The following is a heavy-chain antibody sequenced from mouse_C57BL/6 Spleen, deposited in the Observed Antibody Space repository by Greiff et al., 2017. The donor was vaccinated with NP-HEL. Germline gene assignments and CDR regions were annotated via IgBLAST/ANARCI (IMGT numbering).Heavy chain of an antibody. D-gene: IGHD2-5*01. CDR3: ARGGADYSNYEDGFDY. Sequence: QVQLKQPGAELVKPGASVKLSCKASGYTFTSYWMHWVKQRPGQGLEWIGMIHPNSGSTNYNEKFKSKATLTVDKSSSTAYMQLSSLTSEDSAVYYCARGGADYSNYEDGFDYWGQGTTLTVSS. V-gene: IGHV1-64*01. J-gene: IGHJ2*01. CDR1: GYTFTSYW. CDR2: IHPNSGST.